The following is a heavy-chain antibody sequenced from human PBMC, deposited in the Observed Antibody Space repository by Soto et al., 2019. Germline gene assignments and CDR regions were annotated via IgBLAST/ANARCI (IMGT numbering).Heavy chain of an antibody. CDR3: ACIAAYHGARSDAFDI. CDR2: INPSGGST. V-gene: IGHV1-46*01. CDR1: GYTFTSYY. Sequence: ASVKVSCKASGYTFTSYYMHWVRQAPGQGLEWMGIINPSGGSTSYAQKFQGRVTMTRDTSTSTVYMELSSLRSEDTAVYYCACIAAYHGARSDAFDIWGQGTMVTVSS. J-gene: IGHJ3*02. D-gene: IGHD6-13*01.